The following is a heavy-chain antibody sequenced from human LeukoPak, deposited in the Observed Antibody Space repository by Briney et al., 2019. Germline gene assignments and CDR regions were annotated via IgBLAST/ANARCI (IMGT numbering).Heavy chain of an antibody. V-gene: IGHV3-53*05. CDR2: LYSGGTT. D-gene: IGHD2-15*01. CDR1: GFTVSSSY. CDR3: ANQRGRYCSGDSCYFILDY. Sequence: GGSLRLSCAASGFTVSSSYMGWVRQPPGKGLEYVSVLYSGGTTYFADSVKGRFTISRDNSKNTLSLQMNSLRAEDTAVYYCANQRGRYCSGDSCYFILDYWGQGTLVTVSS. J-gene: IGHJ4*02.